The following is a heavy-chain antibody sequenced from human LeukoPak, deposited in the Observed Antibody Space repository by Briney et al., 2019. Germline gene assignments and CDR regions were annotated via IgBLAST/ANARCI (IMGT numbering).Heavy chain of an antibody. CDR3: ARHASAPSSFDY. CDR2: IFYSGST. V-gene: IGHV4-59*08. J-gene: IGHJ4*02. CDR1: GGSISRYY. Sequence: SETLSLTCTVSGGSISRYYWSWIRQPPGKGLEWIGYIFYSGSTNYNPSLRSRVTISVDTSNDQFSLNLISVTASDTAIYYCARHASAPSSFDYWGQGTLVTVSS.